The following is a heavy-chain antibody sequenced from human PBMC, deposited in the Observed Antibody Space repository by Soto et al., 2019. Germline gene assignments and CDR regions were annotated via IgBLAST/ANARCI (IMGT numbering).Heavy chain of an antibody. Sequence: QVQLQQWGAGLLKASETLSLTCAVYGGSFSGYYWSWIRQPSGKGLEWIGEINSGGRTNYNPSLKSRVSISVDTSKNQFSLKVRSVIAAHTAVDYCARRDYSGWFFDYWGQGTLVTVSS. J-gene: IGHJ4*02. V-gene: IGHV4-34*01. CDR3: ARRDYSGWFFDY. CDR1: GGSFSGYY. D-gene: IGHD6-19*01. CDR2: INSGGRT.